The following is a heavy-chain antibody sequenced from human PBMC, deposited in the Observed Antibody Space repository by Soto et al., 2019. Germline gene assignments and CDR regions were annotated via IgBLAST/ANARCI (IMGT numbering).Heavy chain of an antibody. CDR3: ARYAVAGNGGVRFDY. CDR1: GGSISSYY. CDR2: IYYSGCT. J-gene: IGHJ4*02. Sequence: QVQLQESGPGLVKPSETLSLPCTVSGGSISSYYWSWIRQPPGKGLEWIGYIYYSGCTNYNPYLRSRVTISVDTSKNQFSLRMSSVTAADTAVYYCARYAVAGNGGVRFDYWGQGTLVTVSS. V-gene: IGHV4-59*01. D-gene: IGHD6-19*01.